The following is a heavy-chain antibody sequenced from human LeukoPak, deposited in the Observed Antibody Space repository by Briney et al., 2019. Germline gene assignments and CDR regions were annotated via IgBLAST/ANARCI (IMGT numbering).Heavy chain of an antibody. D-gene: IGHD2-2*01. CDR3: ARDAKYQLLFVGAFDI. CDR1: GFTFSSYA. J-gene: IGHJ3*02. CDR2: ISYDGSNK. Sequence: PGRSLRLSCEASGFTFSSYAMHWVRQAPGKGLEWVAVISYDGSNKYYADSVKGRFTISRDNSKNTLYLQMNSLRAEDTAVYYCARDAKYQLLFVGAFDIWGQGTMVTVSS. V-gene: IGHV3-30-3*01.